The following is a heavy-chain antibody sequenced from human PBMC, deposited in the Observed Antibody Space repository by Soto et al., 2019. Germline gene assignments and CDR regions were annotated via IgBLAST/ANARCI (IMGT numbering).Heavy chain of an antibody. CDR3: ARGKYYDSSGYYSDDAFDI. CDR2: IIPIFGTA. Sequence: QVQLVQSGAEVKKPGSSVKVSCKASGGTFSSYAISWVRQAPGQGLEWMGGIIPIFGTANYAQKFQGRVTITADESTSTAYMELSSLRYEDTAVYDCARGKYYDSSGYYSDDAFDIWGQGTMVTVSS. V-gene: IGHV1-69*01. CDR1: GGTFSSYA. D-gene: IGHD3-22*01. J-gene: IGHJ3*02.